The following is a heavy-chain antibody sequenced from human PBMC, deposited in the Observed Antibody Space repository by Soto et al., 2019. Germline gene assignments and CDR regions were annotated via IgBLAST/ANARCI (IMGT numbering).Heavy chain of an antibody. Sequence: PSETLSLTCPVYGGSFSGYYWSWIRQPPGKGLEWIGEINHSGSTNYNPSLMSRVTISVDTSKNQFSLKLSSVTAADTAVYYCARGRSAPGPWAPPSRPWGQGTLVTVSS. J-gene: IGHJ5*02. D-gene: IGHD6-6*01. CDR1: GGSFSGYY. CDR3: ARGRSAPGPWAPPSRP. V-gene: IGHV4-34*01. CDR2: INHSGST.